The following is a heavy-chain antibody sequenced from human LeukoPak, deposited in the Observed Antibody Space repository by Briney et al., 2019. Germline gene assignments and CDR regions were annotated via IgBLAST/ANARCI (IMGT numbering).Heavy chain of an antibody. J-gene: IGHJ4*02. CDR3: AREQGGSYLF. V-gene: IGHV1-18*01. Sequence: ASVKVSCKTSGYFFGSFGIAWVRQAPGQGLEWLGWINTYHGDTNYAQNFQGRITMTTDTSTSTAFMELRRLKSDDSAIYFCAREQGGSYLFWGQGSLVTVSS. CDR1: GYFFGSFG. CDR2: INTYHGDT. D-gene: IGHD2-15*01.